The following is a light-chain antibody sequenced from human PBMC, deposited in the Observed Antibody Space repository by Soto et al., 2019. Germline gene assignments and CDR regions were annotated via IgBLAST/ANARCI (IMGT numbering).Light chain of an antibody. CDR3: HVWDSTGDQPV. V-gene: IGLV3-21*02. Sequence: SYELTQTPSVSVVPGQTATITCGGNNIGTKSVHWYQQKSGQAPVVVVYADRDRPSGIPERFSGSNSGSAATLTISRVEVGDEADYYCHVWDSTGDQPVFGGGTQLTVL. J-gene: IGLJ3*02. CDR2: ADR. CDR1: NIGTKS.